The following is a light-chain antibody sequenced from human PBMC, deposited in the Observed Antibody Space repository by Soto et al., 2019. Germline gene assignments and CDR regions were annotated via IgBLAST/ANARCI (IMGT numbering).Light chain of an antibody. J-gene: IGKJ4*01. Sequence: EFVLTQSPGTLSLSRWERATLXXRASQTVRTNYLAWYQQKPGQAPRFXIYDASSRATGIPDRFSGGGSGTDFTLTSSRLEPEDFAVYYCQHFSSYPRTFGGGTKVDIK. CDR2: DAS. CDR1: QTVRTNY. V-gene: IGKV3-20*01. CDR3: QHFSSYPRT.